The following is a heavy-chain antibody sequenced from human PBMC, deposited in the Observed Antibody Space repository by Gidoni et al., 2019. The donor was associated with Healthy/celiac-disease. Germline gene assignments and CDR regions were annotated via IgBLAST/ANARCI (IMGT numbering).Heavy chain of an antibody. CDR2: ISSSSSYI. CDR1: GFTFSSYS. J-gene: IGHJ5*02. CDR3: ARDLEGYFGWFDP. Sequence: EVHLVESGGGLVKPGRSLRLSCAASGFTFSSYSMTWVRQAPGKGLEWVSYISSSSSYIYYADSVKGRFTISRDNATHSLYLQMTSLRAEYTAVYYCARDLEGYFGWFDPWGQGTLVTVSS. D-gene: IGHD3-9*01. V-gene: IGHV3-21*01.